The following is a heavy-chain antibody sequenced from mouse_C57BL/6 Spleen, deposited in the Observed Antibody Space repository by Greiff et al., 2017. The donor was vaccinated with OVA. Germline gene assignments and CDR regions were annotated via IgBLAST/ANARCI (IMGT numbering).Heavy chain of an antibody. V-gene: IGHV3-6*01. J-gene: IGHJ4*01. Sequence: ESGPGLVKPSQSLSLTCSVTGYSITSGYYWNWIRQFPGNKLEWMGYISYDGSNNYNPSLKNRISITRDTSKNQFFLKLNSVTTEDTATYYCARGAAQALYAMDYWGQGTSVTVSS. CDR3: ARGAAQALYAMDY. CDR2: ISYDGSN. D-gene: IGHD3-2*02. CDR1: GYSITSGYY.